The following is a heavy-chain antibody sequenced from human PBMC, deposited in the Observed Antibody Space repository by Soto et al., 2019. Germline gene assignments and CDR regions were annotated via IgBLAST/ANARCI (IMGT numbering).Heavy chain of an antibody. D-gene: IGHD6-19*01. V-gene: IGHV3-74*01. CDR1: GFTFSSYW. Sequence: EVQLVESGGGLIQPGGSLRLSCAASGFTFSSYWMHWVRQAPGKGLVWVSRIKSDGSYTTYADSVKGRFTISRDNAKNTLYLQMNSLRAEDTAVYYCARGSIAVAGKTPSNWEDGMDVWGQGTTVTVSS. CDR2: IKSDGSYT. J-gene: IGHJ6*02. CDR3: ARGSIAVAGKTPSNWEDGMDV.